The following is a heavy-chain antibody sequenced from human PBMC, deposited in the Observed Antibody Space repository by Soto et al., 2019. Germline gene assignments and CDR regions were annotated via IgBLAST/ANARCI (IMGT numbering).Heavy chain of an antibody. J-gene: IGHJ4*02. CDR1: GFAFSDHY. CDR3: TRGGTFYYDGSAYCH. Sequence: EVQLVESGGGLVQPGGSLRLSCTASGFAFSDHYMDWVRQAPGKGLEWVGRARNKANNYATEYAASVKGRFTISRDDSKDSLFLQMNSLKTEDTAIYYCTRGGTFYYDGSAYCHWGQGTLVTVSS. D-gene: IGHD3-22*01. V-gene: IGHV3-72*01. CDR2: ARNKANNYAT.